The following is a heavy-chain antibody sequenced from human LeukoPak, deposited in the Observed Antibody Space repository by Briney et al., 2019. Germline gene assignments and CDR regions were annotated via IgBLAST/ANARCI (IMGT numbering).Heavy chain of an antibody. CDR1: GGSISNSSYY. CDR2: IYYSGNP. J-gene: IGHJ4*02. Sequence: PSETLSLTCTVSGGSISNSSYYWAWIRQPPGKGLEWIGSIYYSGNPFYNPSLKSRVTILVDTSNNQFSLEVDSVTAADTAMYCCASQLDTTGYYTGFIDSWGQGALVTVSS. V-gene: IGHV4-39*01. D-gene: IGHD3/OR15-3a*01. CDR3: ASQLDTTGYYTGFIDS.